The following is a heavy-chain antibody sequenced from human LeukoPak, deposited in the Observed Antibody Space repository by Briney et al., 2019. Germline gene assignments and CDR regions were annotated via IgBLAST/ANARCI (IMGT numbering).Heavy chain of an antibody. Sequence: PGGSLRLSCAASGFTFSSYEMHWVRQAPGKGLEWVSYISSSDSTIYYADSVKGRFTISRDNAKNSLYLQMNSLRAEDTAVYYCARKTYGSGAYYMDVWGKGTTVTVSS. CDR2: ISSSDSTI. D-gene: IGHD3-10*01. CDR1: GFTFSSYE. CDR3: ARKTYGSGAYYMDV. V-gene: IGHV3-48*03. J-gene: IGHJ6*03.